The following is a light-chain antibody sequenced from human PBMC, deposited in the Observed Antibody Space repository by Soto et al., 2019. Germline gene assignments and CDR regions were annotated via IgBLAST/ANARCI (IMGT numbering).Light chain of an antibody. Sequence: EIVLTQSPATLSLSPGERATLSCRASQSVSTYLAWYQQKPGQAPRLLIYEASNRATGIPARFSGSGSGTEFTLTISSLDPEDFAVYYCQQRSSWPLTFGGGTTVEI. J-gene: IGKJ4*01. CDR2: EAS. CDR1: QSVSTY. CDR3: QQRSSWPLT. V-gene: IGKV3-11*01.